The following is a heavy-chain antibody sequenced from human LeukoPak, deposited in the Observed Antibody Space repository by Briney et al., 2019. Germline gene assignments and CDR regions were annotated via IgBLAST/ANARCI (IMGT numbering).Heavy chain of an antibody. CDR1: GYTFTGHY. J-gene: IGHJ4*02. CDR2: INPNSGGT. CDR3: ARVISITGTPVFDY. D-gene: IGHD1-20*01. V-gene: IGHV1-2*02. Sequence: ASVKVSCKASGYTFTGHYMHWVRQAPGQGLEWMGWINPNSGGTSYAQKFQGRVTMTRDTSISTAYMELSRLRSDDTAVYYCARVISITGTPVFDYWGQGTLSPSPQ.